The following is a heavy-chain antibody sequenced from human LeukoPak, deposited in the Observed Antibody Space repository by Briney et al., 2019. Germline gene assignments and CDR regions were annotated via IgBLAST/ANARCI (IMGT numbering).Heavy chain of an antibody. D-gene: IGHD3-10*01. CDR3: ARGRITMVRGVDFDY. Sequence: ASVRVTCKASGYTFTSYDINWVRQATGKGLEWMGWMNPNSGNTGYAQKFQGRGTMTRNTSISTAYMELSSLRSEATAVYYCARGRITMVRGVDFDYWGQGTLVTVSS. CDR2: MNPNSGNT. CDR1: GYTFTSYD. J-gene: IGHJ4*02. V-gene: IGHV1-8*01.